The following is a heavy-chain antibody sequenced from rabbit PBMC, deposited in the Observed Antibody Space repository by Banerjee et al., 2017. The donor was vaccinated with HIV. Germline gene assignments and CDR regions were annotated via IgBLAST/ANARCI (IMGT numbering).Heavy chain of an antibody. CDR1: GFDFSSSYW. V-gene: IGHV1S40*01. Sequence: QSLEESGGDLVKPGASLTLTCTASGFDFSSSYWICWVRQAPGKGLEWIACIYAGSSGSTYYASWAKGRFTISKTSSTTVTLQMTSLTAADTATYFCAREAGYFGSGYAFFNLWGPGTLVTVS. J-gene: IGHJ4*01. D-gene: IGHD6-1*01. CDR3: AREAGYFGSGYAFFNL. CDR2: IYAGSSGST.